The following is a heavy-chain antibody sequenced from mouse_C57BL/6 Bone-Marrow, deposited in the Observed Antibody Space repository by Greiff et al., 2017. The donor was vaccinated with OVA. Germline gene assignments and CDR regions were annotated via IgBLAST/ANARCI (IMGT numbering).Heavy chain of an antibody. J-gene: IGHJ4*01. Sequence: EVQGVESGGGLVQPKGSLKLSCAASGFTFNTYAMNWVRQAPGKGLEWVARIRSKSSNHATYYADSVKARFTISREDSPSMLYLDMNNLKTAATAMYSFVREVITTVVATPPAMDYWGQGTSVTVSS. CDR2: IRSKSSNHAT. CDR1: GFTFNTYA. D-gene: IGHD1-1*01. V-gene: IGHV10-3*01. CDR3: VREVITTVVATPPAMDY.